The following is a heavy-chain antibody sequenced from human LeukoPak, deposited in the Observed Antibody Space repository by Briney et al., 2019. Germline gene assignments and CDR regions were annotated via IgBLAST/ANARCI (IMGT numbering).Heavy chain of an antibody. CDR1: GYSFSSYW. Sequence: GESLKISCQGSGYSFSSYWIGWVRQMPGKGLEWMGIIYPGDSDTRYNPSFRGQVTTSADKPISTAYLQCSLKASDTAMYYCARSGSSGAFDIWGQGTMVTVSS. V-gene: IGHV5-51*04. CDR3: ARSGSSGAFDI. J-gene: IGHJ3*02. CDR2: IYPGDSDT. D-gene: IGHD1-26*01.